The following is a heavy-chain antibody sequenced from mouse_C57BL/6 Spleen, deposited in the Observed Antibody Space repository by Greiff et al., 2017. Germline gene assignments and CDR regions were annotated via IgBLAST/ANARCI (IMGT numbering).Heavy chain of an antibody. J-gene: IGHJ3*01. CDR3: ARSSTLAY. Sequence: QVHVKQSGAELAKPGASVKLSCKASGYTFTSYWMHWVKQRPGQGLEWIGYINPSSGYTKYNQKFKDKATLTADESSSTAYMQLSSLTYEDSAVYYCARSSTLAYWGQGTLVTVSA. D-gene: IGHD5-1*01. V-gene: IGHV1-7*01. CDR1: GYTFTSYW. CDR2: INPSSGYT.